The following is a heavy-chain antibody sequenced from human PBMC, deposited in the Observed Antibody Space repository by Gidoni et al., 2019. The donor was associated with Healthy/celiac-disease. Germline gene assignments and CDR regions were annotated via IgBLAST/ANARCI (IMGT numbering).Heavy chain of an antibody. D-gene: IGHD3-22*01. V-gene: IGHV3-64*01. CDR1: GFTFSSYA. CDR2: ISSNGGST. J-gene: IGHJ6*02. CDR3: ARGLDYYDSSVRDYYYYGMDV. Sequence: EVQLVESGGGLVQPGGSLRLSCAASGFTFSSYALHWVRQAPGKGLEYVSAISSNGGSTYYANSVKGRFTISRDNSKNTLYLQMGSLRAEDMAVYYCARGLDYYDSSVRDYYYYGMDVWGQGTTVTVSS.